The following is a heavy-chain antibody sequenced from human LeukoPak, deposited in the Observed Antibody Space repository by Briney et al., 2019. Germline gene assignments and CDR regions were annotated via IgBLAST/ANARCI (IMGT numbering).Heavy chain of an antibody. J-gene: IGHJ6*03. V-gene: IGHV3-74*01. CDR3: ARANYMDV. CDR2: INSDGSIT. CDR1: GFTFSSHW. Sequence: GSLRLSCVASGFTFSSHWMQWVRQVPGKGLVWVSRINSDGSITNYTDSVRGRFTISRDNAKNTLYLQMNSLRDEDTAFYYCARANYMDVWGKGTTVIISS.